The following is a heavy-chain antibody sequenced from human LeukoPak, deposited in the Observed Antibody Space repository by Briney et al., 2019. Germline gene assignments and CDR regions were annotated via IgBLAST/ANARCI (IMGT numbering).Heavy chain of an antibody. CDR2: INPNSGGT. CDR1: GYTFTTYY. J-gene: IGHJ4*02. CDR3: ATDSPGS. V-gene: IGHV1-2*02. Sequence: ASVKVSCKASGYTFTTYYIHWVRQAPGQGLEWMGWINPNSGGTKYAQKFQGRVTMARDTSITTAYMELSRLRSDDTAVYYCATDSPGSWGQGTLVTVSS. D-gene: IGHD3-10*01.